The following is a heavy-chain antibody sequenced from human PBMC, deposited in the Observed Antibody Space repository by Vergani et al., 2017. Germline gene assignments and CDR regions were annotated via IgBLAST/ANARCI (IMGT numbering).Heavy chain of an antibody. Sequence: QLQLQQSGPGLVQPSQNLSLTCIVSGDSSNNDDYYWSWIRQPPGKGLEWIGCIYYSGSTYQNPSLESRLTMSLDTSRTQFSLNLISVTAGDTAVYYCARVAGGSGGYYLGWGQGTPVTVSS. D-gene: IGHD3-22*01. CDR3: ARVAGGSGGYYLG. CDR2: IYYSGST. J-gene: IGHJ4*02. CDR1: GDSSNNDDYY. V-gene: IGHV4-30-4*08.